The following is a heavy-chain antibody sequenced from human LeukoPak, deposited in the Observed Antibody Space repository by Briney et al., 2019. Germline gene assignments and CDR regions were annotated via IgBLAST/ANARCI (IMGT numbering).Heavy chain of an antibody. CDR2: MNPISGNT. D-gene: IGHD3-10*01. Sequence: ASVKVSCKASGYTFTSYDINWVRQATGQGLEWMGWMNPISGNTGYAQKFQGRVTMTRNTSISTAYMELSSLRSEDTAVYYCARTYGSGSYRPDYYYYYMDVWGKGTTVTVSS. J-gene: IGHJ6*03. V-gene: IGHV1-8*01. CDR3: ARTYGSGSYRPDYYYYYMDV. CDR1: GYTFTSYD.